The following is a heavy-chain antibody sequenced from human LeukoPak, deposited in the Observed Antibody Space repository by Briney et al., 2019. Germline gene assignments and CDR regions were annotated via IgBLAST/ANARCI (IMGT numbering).Heavy chain of an antibody. CDR3: ARDLEGVGATQGFDY. D-gene: IGHD1-26*01. J-gene: IGHJ4*02. V-gene: IGHV3-33*01. CDR1: GFTFSNSG. Sequence: GGSLRLSCAASGFTFSNSGMHWVRQAPGKGLEWVAIIWDDGGSEYYADSVKGRFTISRDNSKHTLYLQMHSLRAEDTAVYYCARDLEGVGATQGFDYWGQGTLVTVSS. CDR2: IWDDGGSE.